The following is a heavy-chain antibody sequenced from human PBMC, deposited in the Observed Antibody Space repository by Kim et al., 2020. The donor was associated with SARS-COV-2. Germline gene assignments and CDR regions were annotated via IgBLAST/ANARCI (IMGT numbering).Heavy chain of an antibody. CDR3: AKDVYRWAFDY. Sequence: LSLTCAASGFTFTRNAMAWVRQAPGKGLQWVSAIGNSDETTYADSVKGRFTISRDTSKNTLYLQMNGLRAEDTAIYYCAKDVYRWAFDYWGRGTLVT. D-gene: IGHD6-19*01. J-gene: IGHJ4*02. V-gene: IGHV3-23*01. CDR2: IGNSDETT. CDR1: GFTFTRNA.